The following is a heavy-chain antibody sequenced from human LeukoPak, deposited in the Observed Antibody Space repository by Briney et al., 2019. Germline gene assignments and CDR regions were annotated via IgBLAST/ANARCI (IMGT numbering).Heavy chain of an antibody. CDR1: GFTFSSYA. Sequence: GGSLRLSCAASGFTFSSYAMSWVRQAPGKGLECVSAISGSGGSTYYADSVKGRFTISRDNSKNTLYLQMNSLRAEDTAVYYCAKVYDSSGYLFDYWGQGTLVTVSS. J-gene: IGHJ4*02. CDR3: AKVYDSSGYLFDY. D-gene: IGHD3-22*01. V-gene: IGHV3-23*01. CDR2: ISGSGGST.